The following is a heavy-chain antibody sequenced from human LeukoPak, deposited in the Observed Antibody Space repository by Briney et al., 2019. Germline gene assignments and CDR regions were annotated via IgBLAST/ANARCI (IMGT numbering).Heavy chain of an antibody. D-gene: IGHD4-23*01. CDR2: YFDTGST. Sequence: PSETLSLTCNVSGASFESHYWTWIRQTPDKRLEWIGYYFDTGSTDYNPSLKSRVIMSVDKSKNQFFMRLRSVTAADTAVYYCVRTGWELLTTWGPGTLVTVSS. V-gene: IGHV4-59*11. J-gene: IGHJ4*02. CDR3: VRTGWELLTT. CDR1: GASFESHY.